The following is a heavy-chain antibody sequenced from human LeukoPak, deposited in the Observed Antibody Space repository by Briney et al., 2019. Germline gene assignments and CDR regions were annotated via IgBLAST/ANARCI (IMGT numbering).Heavy chain of an antibody. D-gene: IGHD3-22*01. CDR3: ARTSGDGSGYYGWFDP. CDR1: GGSFSGYY. Sequence: SETLSLTCAVYGGSFSGYYWSWIRQPPGKGLEWIGEINHSGSTNYNPSLKSRVTISVDTSKNQFSLKLSSVTAADTAVYYCARTSGDGSGYYGWFDPWGQGTLVTVSS. J-gene: IGHJ5*02. V-gene: IGHV4-34*01. CDR2: INHSGST.